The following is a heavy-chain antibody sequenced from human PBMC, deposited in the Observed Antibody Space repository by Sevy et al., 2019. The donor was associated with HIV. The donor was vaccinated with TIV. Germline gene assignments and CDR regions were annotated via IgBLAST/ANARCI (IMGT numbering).Heavy chain of an antibody. Sequence: GGSLRLSCAVSGFTFSDYGMHWVRQAPGKGLEWVACISFDGSENFYADSVKGRFTISRDNSKNTLYLQMSSLRTEDTGVIYCAKDVAQGTSSWFAFDVWGQGTMVTVSS. CDR1: GFTFSDYG. J-gene: IGHJ3*01. CDR3: AKDVAQGTSSWFAFDV. V-gene: IGHV3-30*18. D-gene: IGHD6-13*01. CDR2: ISFDGSEN.